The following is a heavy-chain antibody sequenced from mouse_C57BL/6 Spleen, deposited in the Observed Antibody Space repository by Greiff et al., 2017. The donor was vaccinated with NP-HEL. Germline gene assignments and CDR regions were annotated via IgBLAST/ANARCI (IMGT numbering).Heavy chain of an antibody. D-gene: IGHD1-1*01. J-gene: IGHJ2*01. CDR3: AIEDYGSNYFDY. CDR2: IDPETGGT. Sequence: VQLQQSGAELVRPGASVTLSCKASGYTFTDYEMHWVKQTPVHGLEWIGAIDPETGGTAYNQKFKGKAILTADKSSSTAYMELRSLTSEDSAVYYCAIEDYGSNYFDYWGQGTTLTVSS. CDR1: GYTFTDYE. V-gene: IGHV1-15*01.